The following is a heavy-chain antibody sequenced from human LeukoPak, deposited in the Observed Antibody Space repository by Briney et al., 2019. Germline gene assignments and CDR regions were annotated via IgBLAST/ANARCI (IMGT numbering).Heavy chain of an antibody. Sequence: GGSLRLSCAASGFTFSDYYTSWIRQAPGKGLEWVSSISSTGGTTYYADSVKGRFTISRDNSKNTLNLHMNSLRAEDTAVYYCAKDPTHYRVWDYYETIGLSYWGQGTLVTVSS. J-gene: IGHJ4*02. CDR1: GFTFSDYY. D-gene: IGHD3-22*01. CDR2: ISSTGGTT. V-gene: IGHV3-23*01. CDR3: AKDPTHYRVWDYYETIGLSY.